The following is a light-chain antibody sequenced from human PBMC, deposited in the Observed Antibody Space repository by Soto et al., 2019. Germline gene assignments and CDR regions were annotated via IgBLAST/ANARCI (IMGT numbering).Light chain of an antibody. J-gene: IGKJ4*01. Sequence: EIVLTQSPATLSLSPGDRATLSCRASQSGGIYLAWYQQKPGQSPRLLIYDGSNSATGIPARFSGSGSGTDFPLTISSLEPEDFAGYYGHQRSHVGLTFGGGTKVEI. CDR1: QSGGIY. CDR2: DGS. CDR3: HQRSHVGLT. V-gene: IGKV3-11*01.